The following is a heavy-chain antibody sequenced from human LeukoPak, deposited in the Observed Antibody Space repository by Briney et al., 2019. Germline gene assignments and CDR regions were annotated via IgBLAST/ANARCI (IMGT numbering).Heavy chain of an antibody. J-gene: IGHJ4*02. CDR3: ARPQTEWEPTY. Sequence: GESLKISCKGSGYSFTNYWNGWVRQMPGKGLEWMGIIYPGDSDTRYSPSFQGQVTISADKSISTAYPQWSSLKASDTAMYYCARPQTEWEPTYWGQGTLVTVSS. D-gene: IGHD1-26*01. V-gene: IGHV5-51*01. CDR1: GYSFTNYW. CDR2: IYPGDSDT.